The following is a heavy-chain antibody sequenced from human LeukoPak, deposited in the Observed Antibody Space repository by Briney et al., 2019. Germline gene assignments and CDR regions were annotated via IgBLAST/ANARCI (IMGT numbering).Heavy chain of an antibody. J-gene: IGHJ6*02. CDR1: GGSISSYY. D-gene: IGHD5-18*01. CDR2: IYYSGST. V-gene: IGHV4-59*01. Sequence: SETLSLTCTVSGGSISSYYWSWIRQPPGKGLEWIGYIYYSGSTNYNPSLKSRVTISVDTSKNQFSLKLSSVTAADTAVYYCARDFRIQLWLGYYYYYGMDVWGQGTTVTVSS. CDR3: ARDFRIQLWLGYYYYYGMDV.